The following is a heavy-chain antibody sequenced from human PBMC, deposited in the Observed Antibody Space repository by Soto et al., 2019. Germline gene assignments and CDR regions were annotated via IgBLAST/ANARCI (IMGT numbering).Heavy chain of an antibody. CDR3: AKGDHNWELLNRYFDL. V-gene: IGHV3-23*01. CDR1: GFTFSDYA. J-gene: IGHJ2*01. CDR2: ISASGSGSGGTT. D-gene: IGHD1-1*01. Sequence: EVQLLESGGGLVQPGGSLRLSCAASGFTFSDYAMSWVRQAPGKGLEWVSGISASGSGSGGTTYYAGSVEGRFTISRDNSKHTLYLQTNSLRDEDTAIYYCAKGDHNWELLNRYFDLWGRGTLVIVSS.